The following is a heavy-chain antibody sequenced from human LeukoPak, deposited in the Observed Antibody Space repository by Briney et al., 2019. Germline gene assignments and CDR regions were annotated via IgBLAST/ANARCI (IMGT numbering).Heavy chain of an antibody. V-gene: IGHV4-34*01. D-gene: IGHD3-22*01. CDR1: GGSFSGYY. J-gene: IGHJ4*02. CDR2: IYYSGST. Sequence: PSETLSLTCAVYGGSFSGYYWSWIRQPPGKGLEWIGSIYYSGSTYYNPSLKSRVTISVDTSKNQFSLKLSSVTAADTAVYYCARRFYDSSGYYPVFDYWGQGTLVTVSS. CDR3: ARRFYDSSGYYPVFDY.